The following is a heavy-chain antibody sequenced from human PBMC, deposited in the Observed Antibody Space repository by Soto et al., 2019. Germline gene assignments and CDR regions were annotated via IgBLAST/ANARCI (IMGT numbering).Heavy chain of an antibody. CDR3: AKDRGIVVVPAAIDFDY. CDR2: ISYDGSNK. Sequence: QVQLVESGGGVVQPGRSLRLSCAASGFTFSSYGMHWVRQAPGKGLEWVAVISYDGSNKYYADSVKGRFTISRDNSKNTLYLQMNSLRAEDTAVYYCAKDRGIVVVPAAIDFDYWGHGTLVTVSS. CDR1: GFTFSSYG. J-gene: IGHJ4*01. D-gene: IGHD2-2*02. V-gene: IGHV3-30*18.